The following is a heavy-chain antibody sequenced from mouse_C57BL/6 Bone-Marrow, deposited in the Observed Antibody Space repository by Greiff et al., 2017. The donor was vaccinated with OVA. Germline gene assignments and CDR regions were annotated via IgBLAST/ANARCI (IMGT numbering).Heavy chain of an antibody. Sequence: QVTLKESGPELVKPGASVKISCKASGYAFSSSWMNWVKQRPGKGLEWIGRIYPGDGDTNYNGKFKGKATLTADKSSSTAYMQLSSLTSEDSAVYFCAREREDYAMDYWGQGTSVTVSS. CDR3: AREREDYAMDY. CDR2: IYPGDGDT. J-gene: IGHJ4*01. V-gene: IGHV1-82*01. CDR1: GYAFSSSW.